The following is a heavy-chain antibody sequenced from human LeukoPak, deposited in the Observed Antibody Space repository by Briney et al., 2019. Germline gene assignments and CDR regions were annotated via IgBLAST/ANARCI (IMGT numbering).Heavy chain of an antibody. J-gene: IGHJ3*02. D-gene: IGHD2-15*01. CDR2: ISGSGGST. V-gene: IGHV3-23*01. CDR1: GFTFSSYA. Sequence: GSLRLSCAASGFTFSSYAMSWVRQAPGKGLEWVSAISGSGGSTYYADSVKGRFTISRDNSKNTLYLQMNSLRAEDTAVYYCAKDLRVVVAADDAFDIWGQGTMVTVSS. CDR3: AKDLRVVVAADDAFDI.